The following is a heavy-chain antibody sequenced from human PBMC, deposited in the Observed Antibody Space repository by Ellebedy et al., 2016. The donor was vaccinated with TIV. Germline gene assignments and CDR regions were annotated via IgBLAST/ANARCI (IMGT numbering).Heavy chain of an antibody. J-gene: IGHJ4*02. V-gene: IGHV3-66*01. CDR3: ARIYRSYYFDY. CDR2: VSSTGTT. CDR1: GFTVSSNY. D-gene: IGHD4-11*01. Sequence: GGSLRLSCAASGFTVSSNYMNWVRQAPGKGLEWVSIVSSTGTTYYADSVKGRFTISRDNSKNTVYLQMNSLRTEDTAVYYCARIYRSYYFDYWGQGTLITVSS.